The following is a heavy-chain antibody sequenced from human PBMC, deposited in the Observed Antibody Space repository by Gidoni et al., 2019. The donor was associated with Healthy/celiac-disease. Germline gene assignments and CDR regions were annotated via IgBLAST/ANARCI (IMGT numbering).Heavy chain of an antibody. CDR2: ISDDGSNK. CDR1: GFTFSSYG. CDR3: AKDRGIAARRDYYYGMDV. D-gene: IGHD6-6*01. V-gene: IGHV3-30*18. Sequence: QVQLVESGGGVVQPGRSLSLSWAASGFTFSSYGMHWVRQAPGKGLEWVAVISDDGSNKYYADSVKGRFTISRDNSKNTLYLQMNSLRAEDTAVYYCAKDRGIAARRDYYYGMDVWGQGTTVTVSS. J-gene: IGHJ6*02.